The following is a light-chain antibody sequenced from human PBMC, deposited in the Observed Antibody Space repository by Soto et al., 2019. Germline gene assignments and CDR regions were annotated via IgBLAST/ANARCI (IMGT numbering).Light chain of an antibody. CDR2: GCT. J-gene: IGLJ1*01. CDR3: SSCPSASTILDL. Sequence: QSALTQPASVSGSPGQSITISCTGTSSDVGGYNYVSWYQQHPGIAPKPLIYGCTNRPLGVSTRFSGSKSGKTASLTISGLQAEDEDDYHCSSCPSASTILDLFGTGTKLTVL. CDR1: SSDVGGYNY. V-gene: IGLV2-14*01.